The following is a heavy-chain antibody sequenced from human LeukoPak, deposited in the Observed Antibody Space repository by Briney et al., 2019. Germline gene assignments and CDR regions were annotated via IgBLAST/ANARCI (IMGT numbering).Heavy chain of an antibody. CDR3: ARDGGYSGYDVDY. J-gene: IGHJ4*02. V-gene: IGHV3-30*01. D-gene: IGHD5-12*01. CDR2: ISYDGSNK. CDR1: GFTFSSYA. Sequence: GGSLRPSCAASGFTFSSYAMHWVRQAPGKGLEWGAVISYDGSNKYYADSVKGRFTISRDNSKNTLYLQMNSLRAEDTAVYYCARDGGYSGYDVDYWGQGTLVTVSS.